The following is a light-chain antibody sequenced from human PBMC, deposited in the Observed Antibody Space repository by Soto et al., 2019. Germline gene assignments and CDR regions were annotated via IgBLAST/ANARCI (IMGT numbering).Light chain of an antibody. Sequence: EIVLTQSPATLSLSPGERATLSCRASQSVSSYLAWYQQKPGQAPRLLIYGASNRATGIPARFSGSGSGTDFTLTISRLEPEDFAVYYCQQRSNWPPYTFGQGTKVEMK. CDR2: GAS. J-gene: IGKJ2*01. CDR1: QSVSSY. CDR3: QQRSNWPPYT. V-gene: IGKV3-11*01.